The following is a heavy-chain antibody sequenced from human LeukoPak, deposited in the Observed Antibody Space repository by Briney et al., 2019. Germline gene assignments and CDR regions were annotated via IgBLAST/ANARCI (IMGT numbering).Heavy chain of an antibody. J-gene: IGHJ4*02. D-gene: IGHD3-22*01. CDR1: GYTSTGYY. CDR2: INPNSGGT. Sequence: ASVKVSCKASGYTSTGYYMHWVRQARGQGLEWMGWINPNSGGTNYAQKFQGRVTMTRDTSISTAYMELSRLRSDDTAVYYCARDSGSGYYYIYFDYWGQGTLVTVSS. V-gene: IGHV1-2*02. CDR3: ARDSGSGYYYIYFDY.